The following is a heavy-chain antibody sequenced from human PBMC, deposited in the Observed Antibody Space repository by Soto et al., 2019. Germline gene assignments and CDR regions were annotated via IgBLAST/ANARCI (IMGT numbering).Heavy chain of an antibody. CDR1: GFTFSDYY. V-gene: IGHV3-11*06. Sequence: QVQLVESGGGLVKPGGSLRLSCVVSGFTFSDYYMSWVRQAPGKGLEWVSYIVTSSAYTKYADSVKGRFSIPRDNAKKVLYLEMNSLRVEDTAVYYCARLRASGWYMGGYLDSWGQGTLVTVSS. CDR2: IVTSSAYT. CDR3: ARLRASGWYMGGYLDS. J-gene: IGHJ4*02. D-gene: IGHD6-13*01.